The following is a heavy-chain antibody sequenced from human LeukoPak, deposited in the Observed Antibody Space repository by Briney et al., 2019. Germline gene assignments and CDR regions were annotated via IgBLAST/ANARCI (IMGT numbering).Heavy chain of an antibody. CDR2: IYYSGST. D-gene: IGHD3-3*01. Sequence: SETLSLTCTVSGGSISSYYWSWIRQPPGKGLEWIGYIYYSGSTNYNPSLKSRVTISVDTSKNQFSLKLSSVTAADTAVYYCARFGLRFPYGRFNAFDIWGQGTMVTVSS. J-gene: IGHJ3*02. V-gene: IGHV4-59*01. CDR1: GGSISSYY. CDR3: ARFGLRFPYGRFNAFDI.